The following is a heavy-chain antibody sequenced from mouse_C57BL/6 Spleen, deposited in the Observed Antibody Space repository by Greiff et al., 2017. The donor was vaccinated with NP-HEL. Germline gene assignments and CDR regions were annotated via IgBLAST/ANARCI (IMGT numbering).Heavy chain of an antibody. Sequence: VQLQQSGAELVKPGASVKMSCKASGYTFTSYWITWVKQRPGQGLEWIGDIYPGSGSTNYNEKFKSKATLTVDTSSSTAYMQLSSLTSEDSAVYYCARKGNWDGAWFAYWGQGTLVTVSA. CDR3: ARKGNWDGAWFAY. V-gene: IGHV1-55*01. CDR2: IYPGSGST. D-gene: IGHD4-1*01. J-gene: IGHJ3*01. CDR1: GYTFTSYW.